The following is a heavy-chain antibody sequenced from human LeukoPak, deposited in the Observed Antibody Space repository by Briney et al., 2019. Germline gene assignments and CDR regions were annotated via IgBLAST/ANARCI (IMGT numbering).Heavy chain of an antibody. CDR3: ARDSRPYYDFWSGYYKDWYFDL. CDR2: IYYSGST. Sequence: SETLSLTCTVSGGSISSSSYYWGWIRQPPGKGLEWIGSIYYSGSTYYNPSLKSRVTISVDTSKNQFSLKLSSVTAADTAVYYCARDSRPYYDFWSGYYKDWYFDLWGRGTLVTVSS. D-gene: IGHD3-3*01. V-gene: IGHV4-39*07. J-gene: IGHJ2*01. CDR1: GGSISSSSYY.